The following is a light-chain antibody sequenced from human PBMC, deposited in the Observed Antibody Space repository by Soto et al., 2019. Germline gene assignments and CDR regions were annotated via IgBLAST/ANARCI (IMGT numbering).Light chain of an antibody. V-gene: IGLV2-23*01. Sequence: QSALTQPASVSGSPGQSITISCNGTSSDVGSYNLVSWYQQHPGKAPKLMIYEGSKRPSGVSNRFSCYKSGNTASLTISGLQAEDEADYYCCSYAGSSTVVFGGGTKLTVL. CDR2: EGS. J-gene: IGLJ2*01. CDR3: CSYAGSSTVV. CDR1: SSDVGSYNL.